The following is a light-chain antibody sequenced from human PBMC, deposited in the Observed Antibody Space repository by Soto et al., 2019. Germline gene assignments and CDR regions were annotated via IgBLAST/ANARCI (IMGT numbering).Light chain of an antibody. CDR2: DVS. V-gene: IGLV2-14*01. CDR1: SSDVGGYNY. CDR3: SSYTSSSTLYV. Sequence: QSALTQPASVSGSPGQSITISCTGTSSDVGGYNYVSWYQQHPGKAPKLMIYDVSNRPSGVSNRFSGSKSGNTASLTISGLQAEDEADYYGSSYTSSSTLYVFGTGTKLTVL. J-gene: IGLJ1*01.